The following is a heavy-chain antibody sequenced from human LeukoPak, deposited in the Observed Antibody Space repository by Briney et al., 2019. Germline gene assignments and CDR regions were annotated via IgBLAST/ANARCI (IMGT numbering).Heavy chain of an antibody. Sequence: GGSLRLSCAASGFTFSSYEMNWVRQAPGKGLEWVSYISSSGSTIYYADSVKGRFTISRDNAKNSLYLQMNSLRAEDTAVYYCARDGGPAYSSSWYLYWGQGTLVTVSS. J-gene: IGHJ4*02. D-gene: IGHD6-13*01. CDR1: GFTFSSYE. CDR2: ISSSGSTI. CDR3: ARDGGPAYSSSWYLY. V-gene: IGHV3-48*03.